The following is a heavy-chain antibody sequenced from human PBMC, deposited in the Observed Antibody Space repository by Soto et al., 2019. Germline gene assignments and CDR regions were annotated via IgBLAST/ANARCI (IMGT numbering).Heavy chain of an antibody. D-gene: IGHD6-13*01. CDR2: ISGSGGST. CDR3: ARGSYIIIWYGATATNPFDS. Sequence: AMIGCRQVLGKGMEWVSAISGSGGSTYYADSVKGRFTISRDNSKNTLYLQMNSLRAEDTAVYYCARGSYIIIWYGATATNPFDSCSQGTLVPCSA. J-gene: IGHJ5*01. CDR1: A. V-gene: IGHV3-23*01.